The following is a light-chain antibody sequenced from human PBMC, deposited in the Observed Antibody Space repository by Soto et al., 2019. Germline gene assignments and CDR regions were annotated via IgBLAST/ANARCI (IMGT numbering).Light chain of an antibody. CDR2: GAS. J-gene: IGKJ4*01. Sequence: EIVLTQSPGTLSLSPGERATLSCRASQRVSSSYLAWYQQKPGQAPRLLIYGASSRATGIPDRFSGSGSGTDFTLTISRLEPEDSAVYYCQQYGSSPVLTFGGGTKVEIK. V-gene: IGKV3-20*01. CDR3: QQYGSSPVLT. CDR1: QRVSSSY.